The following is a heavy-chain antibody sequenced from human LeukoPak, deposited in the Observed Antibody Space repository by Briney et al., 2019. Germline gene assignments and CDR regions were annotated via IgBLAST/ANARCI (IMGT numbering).Heavy chain of an antibody. CDR3: ARESFTCGGGSCYSNGLDY. J-gene: IGHJ4*02. CDR2: IYSGGSI. CDR1: GFTFSSSA. Sequence: PGGSLRLSCAASGFTFSSSAMSWVRQAPGKGLEWVSVIYSGGSIYYADSLKGRFTISRDISKNTLHLHMNSLRAEDTAVYYCARESFTCGGGSCYSNGLDYWGQGTLVTVSS. D-gene: IGHD2-15*01. V-gene: IGHV3-53*01.